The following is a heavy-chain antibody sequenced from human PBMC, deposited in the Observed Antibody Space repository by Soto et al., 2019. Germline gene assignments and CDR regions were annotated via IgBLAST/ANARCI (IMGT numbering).Heavy chain of an antibody. D-gene: IGHD3-10*01. CDR1: GSTFTSYD. V-gene: IGHV1-8*01. Sequence: QVQLVQSGAEVKKPGASVKVSCKASGSTFTSYDLNWVRQATGQGLEWMGWMNPNSGNTGYAQKFQGRVTMTRNTSISTAYMELSSLRSEDTAVDYRARWRGYYNGMDVWGQGTTVTVSS. CDR3: ARWRGYYNGMDV. CDR2: MNPNSGNT. J-gene: IGHJ6*02.